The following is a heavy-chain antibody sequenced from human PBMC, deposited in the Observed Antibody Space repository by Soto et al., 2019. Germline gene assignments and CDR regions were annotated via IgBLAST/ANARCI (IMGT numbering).Heavy chain of an antibody. CDR1: GFTFSSYA. J-gene: IGHJ4*02. V-gene: IGHV3-23*01. D-gene: IGHD5-18*01. Sequence: PGGSLRLSCAASGFTFSSYAMSWVRQAPGKGLEWVSSITSTGDRAYYADSVKGRFTVSRDNSKNTLYLQVNSLRAEDTAVYYCAKYYMVTRSPFDYWGQGTLVTVSS. CDR3: AKYYMVTRSPFDY. CDR2: ITSTGDRA.